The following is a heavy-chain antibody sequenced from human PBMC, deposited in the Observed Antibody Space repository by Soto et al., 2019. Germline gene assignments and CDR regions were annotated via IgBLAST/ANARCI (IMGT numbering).Heavy chain of an antibody. CDR1: GGYISSGGNY. Sequence: SETLSLTCSVSGGYISSGGNYWSWIRQHPGKGLAWIGFIYYTGHTKYNAALKSRASISGDMAENQFSLTLTSVTAADTAVYYCASEDINESFFDSWGQGILVTVSS. CDR2: IYYTGHT. D-gene: IGHD2-8*01. V-gene: IGHV4-31*03. CDR3: ASEDINESFFDS. J-gene: IGHJ4*02.